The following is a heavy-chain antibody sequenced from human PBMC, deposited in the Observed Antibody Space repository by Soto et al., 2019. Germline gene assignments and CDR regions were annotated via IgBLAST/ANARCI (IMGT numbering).Heavy chain of an antibody. V-gene: IGHV3-11*01. CDR3: ARRRNSGWYLVAY. CDR2: ISSSGSTI. D-gene: IGHD6-19*01. J-gene: IGHJ4*02. Sequence: PGGSLRISCAASGFTFSDYYMSWIRQAPGKGLEWISHISSSGSTIYYADSVKGRFTLSRDNAKNSLYLQMNSLRAEDTAVYYCARRRNSGWYLVAYWGQGTLVTVSS. CDR1: GFTFSDYY.